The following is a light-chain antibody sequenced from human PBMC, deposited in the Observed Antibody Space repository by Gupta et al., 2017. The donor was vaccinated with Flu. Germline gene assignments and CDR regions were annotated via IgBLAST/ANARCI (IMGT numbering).Light chain of an antibody. CDR2: MAS. Sequence: DIQLTQSPSPLSASVGDRVTITCRASQSISSWLAWYQQKPGRAPKPLIYMASSLQSGVPFRCSGSGSGTEFALTISSLQPEDFATYYCQQYDSTWTFGQGTMVELK. CDR3: QQYDSTWT. CDR1: QSISSW. V-gene: IGKV1-5*03. J-gene: IGKJ1*01.